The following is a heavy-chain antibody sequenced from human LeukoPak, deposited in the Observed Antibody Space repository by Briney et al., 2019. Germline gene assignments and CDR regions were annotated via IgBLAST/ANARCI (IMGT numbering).Heavy chain of an antibody. CDR1: GGSFSGYY. Sequence: SETLSLTCAVYGGSFSGYYWSWIRQPPGKGLEWIGEINHSGSTNYNPSLKSRVTISVDTSKNQFSLKLSSVTAADTAVYYYARGSRYYDILTGPSGWFDPWGQGTLVTVSS. J-gene: IGHJ5*02. CDR2: INHSGST. V-gene: IGHV4-34*01. D-gene: IGHD3-9*01. CDR3: ARGSRYYDILTGPSGWFDP.